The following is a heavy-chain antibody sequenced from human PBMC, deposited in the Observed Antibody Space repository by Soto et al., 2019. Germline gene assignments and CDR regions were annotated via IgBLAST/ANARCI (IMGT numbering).Heavy chain of an antibody. Sequence: PGASVTLSCAASGFTFSSYGMNWDRQAPGNGLEWGASISSTTSYIYYADAVKGRFTISGDNAKNSVYLQMQVLISEDTDVYYCARDRLPLDIVVVPAAIQTEGYYSGTDVSGEGTTVPVSS. CDR2: ISSTTSYI. J-gene: IGHJ6*04. D-gene: IGHD2-2*01. CDR3: ARDRLPLDIVVVPAAIQTEGYYSGTDV. CDR1: GFTFSSYG. V-gene: IGHV3-21*01.